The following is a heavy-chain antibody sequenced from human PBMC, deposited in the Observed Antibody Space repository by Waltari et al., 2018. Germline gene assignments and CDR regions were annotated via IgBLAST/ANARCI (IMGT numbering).Heavy chain of an antibody. Sequence: QLQLQESGPGLVKPSGTLSLTCAVSGDSMSSNYWWSWVRQPPQKGLEWIGQIYRSGRTNYNPSLESRVTISMDTSNSQFSLKLTSTTAADTAIYYWARDRGRGLYLDSWGQGTLVTVSP. D-gene: IGHD2-15*01. CDR3: ARDRGRGLYLDS. CDR1: GDSMSSNYW. CDR2: IYRSGRT. V-gene: IGHV4-4*02. J-gene: IGHJ4*02.